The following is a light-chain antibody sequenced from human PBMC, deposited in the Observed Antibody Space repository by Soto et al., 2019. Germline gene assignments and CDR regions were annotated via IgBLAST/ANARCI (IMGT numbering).Light chain of an antibody. CDR2: EVS. CDR3: FSDTSSGTYG. V-gene: IGLV2-14*01. CDR1: SSDVGNYKY. Sequence: QSALTQPASVSGSPGQSITISCTGTSSDVGNYKYVSWYQQHPGKAPKLMIYEVSNRPAGVSNRFSGSKSGNTASLTISGLQAEEETDYYCFSDTSSGTYGFGTGTKVTVL. J-gene: IGLJ1*01.